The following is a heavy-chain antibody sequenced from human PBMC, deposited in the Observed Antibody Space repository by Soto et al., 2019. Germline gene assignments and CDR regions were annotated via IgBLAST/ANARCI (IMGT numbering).Heavy chain of an antibody. V-gene: IGHV3-23*01. CDR2: ISGSGGST. CDR1: GFTFSSYA. D-gene: IGHD3-3*01. J-gene: IGHJ6*03. Sequence: GGSLRLSCAASGFTFSSYAMSWVRQAPGKGLEWVSAISGSGGSTYYADSVKGRFTISRDNSKNTLYLQMNSLRAEDTAVYYCAKCGYDFWSGYYPGPYYYYYYYMDVWGKGTTVTVSS. CDR3: AKCGYDFWSGYYPGPYYYYYYYMDV.